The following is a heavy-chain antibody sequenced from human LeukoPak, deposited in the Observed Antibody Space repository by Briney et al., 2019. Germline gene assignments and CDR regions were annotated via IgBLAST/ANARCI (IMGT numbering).Heavy chain of an antibody. CDR1: GGSISSNNW. CDR3: ARVNINNWHSCDY. D-gene: IGHD1-1*01. Sequence: SETLSLTCAVSGGSISSNNWWDWVRQPPGKGLEWIGEIYHSGSPNYNPSLKSRVTISVDKSRNHFSLNLSSVTAADTALYYCARVNINNWHSCDYWGQGTLVTVSS. CDR2: IYHSGSP. V-gene: IGHV4-4*02. J-gene: IGHJ4*02.